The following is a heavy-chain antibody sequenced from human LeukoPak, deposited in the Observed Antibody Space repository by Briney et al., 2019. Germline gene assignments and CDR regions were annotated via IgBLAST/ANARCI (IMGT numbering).Heavy chain of an antibody. D-gene: IGHD1-26*01. J-gene: IGHJ4*02. CDR2: IRPSGDNT. CDR1: GFTFSSYD. Sequence: GGSLRLSCAASGFTFSSYDMTWVRQAPGRGLEWVSSIRPSGDNTYYGDSVKGRFTISRDNSKNTVYLQMNNMRAEDTVVYYCAKAVGATTPYYFDYWGQGTLVTVSS. V-gene: IGHV3-23*01. CDR3: AKAVGATTPYYFDY.